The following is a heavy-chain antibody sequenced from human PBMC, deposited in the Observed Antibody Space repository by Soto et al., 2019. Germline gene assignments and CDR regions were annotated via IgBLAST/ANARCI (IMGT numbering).Heavy chain of an antibody. J-gene: IGHJ2*01. D-gene: IGHD4-17*01. CDR1: GFTFSGSA. CDR2: IRNKVNSYAT. V-gene: IGHV3-73*01. CDR3: TRPNDYGDYDWYFDL. Sequence: GGSLRLSCVASGFTFSGSAVHWVRQASGKGLEWVGRIRNKVNSYATAYAASVKGRFTVSRDDSKNTAYLQMNSLEIEDTAVYYCTRPNDYGDYDWYFDLWGRGALVTVSS.